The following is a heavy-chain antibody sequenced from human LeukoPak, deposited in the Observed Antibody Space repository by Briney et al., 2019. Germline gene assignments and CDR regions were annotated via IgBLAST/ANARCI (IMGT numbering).Heavy chain of an antibody. J-gene: IGHJ1*01. D-gene: IGHD3-10*01. Sequence: GGSLRLSCAASGFTFNNAWMSWVRQAPGKGLEWGGHIKRRSDGWTTDYAAPVNGRFIISRDDSKNTLYLQMNSLQAEDTAVYFCATRWGVIHWGQGALVTVSS. CDR1: GFTFNNAW. V-gene: IGHV3-15*01. CDR3: ATRWGVIH. CDR2: IKRRSDGWTT.